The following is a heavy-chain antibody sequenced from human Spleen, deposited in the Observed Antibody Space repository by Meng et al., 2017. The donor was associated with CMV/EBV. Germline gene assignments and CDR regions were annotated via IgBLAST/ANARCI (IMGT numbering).Heavy chain of an antibody. J-gene: IGHJ6*02. CDR1: GGSFSGYY. CDR3: ARGRDTAMVNVYYYAMDV. V-gene: IGHV4-34*01. Sequence: SQTLSLTCAVYGGSFSGYYWSWIRQPPGKGLEWIGEINHSGSTNYNPSLKSRVTISVDTSKNQFSLKLSSVTAADTAVYYCARGRDTAMVNVYYYAMDVWGQGTTVTVSS. CDR2: INHSGST. D-gene: IGHD5-18*01.